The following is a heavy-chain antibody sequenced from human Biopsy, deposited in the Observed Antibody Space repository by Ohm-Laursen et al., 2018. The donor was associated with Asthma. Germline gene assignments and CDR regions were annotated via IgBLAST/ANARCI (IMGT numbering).Heavy chain of an antibody. Sequence: GTLSLTCIVSGDAMSTSGSYWGWIRQSPGKGLEWIGSIYYSGRTYYNPSLESRVTISADTSKNHFSLKVTSVTAADTAAYHCARAVSSSSYWYFDLWGRGDLVTVSS. J-gene: IGHJ2*01. D-gene: IGHD6-6*01. V-gene: IGHV4-39*02. CDR2: IYYSGRT. CDR1: GDAMSTSGSY. CDR3: ARAVSSSSYWYFDL.